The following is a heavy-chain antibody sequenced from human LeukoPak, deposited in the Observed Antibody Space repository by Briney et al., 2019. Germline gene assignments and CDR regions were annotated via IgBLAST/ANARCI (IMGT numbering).Heavy chain of an antibody. V-gene: IGHV4-30-2*01. J-gene: IGHJ5*02. CDR3: ARATVRGVILFDP. D-gene: IGHD3-10*01. CDR2: IYHSGSI. CDR1: GGSISSGGYS. Sequence: SETLSLTCAVSGGSISSGGYSWSWIRQPPGKGLEWIGYIYHSGSIYYNPSLKSRVTISVDRSKNQFSLKLSSVTAADTAVYYCARATVRGVILFDPWGQGTLVTVSS.